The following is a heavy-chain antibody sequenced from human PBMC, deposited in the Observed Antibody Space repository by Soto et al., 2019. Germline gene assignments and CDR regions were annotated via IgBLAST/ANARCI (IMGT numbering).Heavy chain of an antibody. Sequence: QVHLHESGPGLVKPSETLSLICTVSNESIGNYYWNWIRQSPGKGLEWIGYISYPGTTNYNPSLESRVAILLDTSKKQFSLTLNSVTAADTAVYFCARGGVMVTDNWLDPWGQGTLVTLSS. CDR1: NESIGNYY. CDR2: ISYPGTT. V-gene: IGHV4-59*08. D-gene: IGHD2-21*02. J-gene: IGHJ5*02. CDR3: ARGGVMVTDNWLDP.